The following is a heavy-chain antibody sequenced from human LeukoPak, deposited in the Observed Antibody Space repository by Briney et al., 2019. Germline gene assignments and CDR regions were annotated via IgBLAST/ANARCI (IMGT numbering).Heavy chain of an antibody. CDR2: ISYDGSNK. V-gene: IGHV3-30-3*01. Sequence: GGSLRLSCAASGFTFSSYAMHWVRQAPGKGLEWVAVISYDGSNKYYADSVKGRFTMSRDNSKNTLYLQMNSLRAEDTAVYYCARSGPDYYYYYMDVWGKGTTVTVSS. J-gene: IGHJ6*03. CDR3: ARSGPDYYYYYMDV. D-gene: IGHD1-14*01. CDR1: GFTFSSYA.